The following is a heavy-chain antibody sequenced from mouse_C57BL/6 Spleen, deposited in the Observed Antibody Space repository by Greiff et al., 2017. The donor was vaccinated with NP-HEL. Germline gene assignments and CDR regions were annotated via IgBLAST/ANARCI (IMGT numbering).Heavy chain of an antibody. CDR2: LSNGGGST. CDR3: ARRGSTMISYYAMDY. Sequence: EVKLQESGGGLVQPGGSLKLSCAASGFTFSDYYMYWVRQTPEKRLEWVAYLSNGGGSTYYPDTVKGRFTISRDNAKNTLYLQMSRLKSEDTAMYYCARRGSTMISYYAMDYWGQGTSVTVSS. D-gene: IGHD2-4*01. J-gene: IGHJ4*01. CDR1: GFTFSDYY. V-gene: IGHV5-12*01.